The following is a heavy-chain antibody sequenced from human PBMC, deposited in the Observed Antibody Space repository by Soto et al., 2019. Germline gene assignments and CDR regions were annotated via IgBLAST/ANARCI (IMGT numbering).Heavy chain of an antibody. V-gene: IGHV3-33*08. J-gene: IGHJ6*02. Sequence: PGGSLRLSCVASGLSFSSSWMSWVRQVPGRGLEWVAVIWYDGSNKYYADSVKGRFTISRDNSKNTLYLQMNSLRAEDTAVYYCARDGAAAVVDLRSGMDVWGQGTTVTVSS. CDR2: IWYDGSNK. D-gene: IGHD6-13*01. CDR3: ARDGAAAVVDLRSGMDV. CDR1: GLSFSSSW.